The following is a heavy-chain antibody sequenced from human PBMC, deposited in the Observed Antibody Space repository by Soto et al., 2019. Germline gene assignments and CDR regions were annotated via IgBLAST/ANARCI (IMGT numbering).Heavy chain of an antibody. CDR2: ISSASFTT. CDR1: GFTFSDYS. D-gene: IGHD5-12*01. CDR3: ERDVLSGYSNFDY. Sequence: EVRLVESGGGLVQTRGSLRLSCAASGFTFSDYSMNWVRQAPGKGLEWLSYISSASFTTNYADSVKGRFTISRENGKNLLFLQMKRLRDEDTAVYYCERDVLSGYSNFDYWGQGTLVTVSS. V-gene: IGHV3-48*02. J-gene: IGHJ4*02.